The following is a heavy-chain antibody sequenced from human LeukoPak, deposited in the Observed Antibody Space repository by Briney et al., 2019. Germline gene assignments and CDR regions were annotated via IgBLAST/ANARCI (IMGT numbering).Heavy chain of an antibody. CDR2: IIPIFGTA. J-gene: IGHJ4*02. Sequence: SVKVSCKASGGTFSSYAISWVRQAPGQGLEWMGRIIPIFGTANYAQKFQGRVTITTDESTSTAYMELSSLRSEDTAVYYCARIRNGYCSGGSCYSDYWGQGTLVTVSS. D-gene: IGHD2-15*01. CDR1: GGTFSSYA. CDR3: ARIRNGYCSGGSCYSDY. V-gene: IGHV1-69*05.